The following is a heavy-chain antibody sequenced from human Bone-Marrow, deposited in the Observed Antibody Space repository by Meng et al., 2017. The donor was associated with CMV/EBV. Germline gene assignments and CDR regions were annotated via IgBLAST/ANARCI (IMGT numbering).Heavy chain of an antibody. CDR3: ARDGGGASSCTRYGMDV. CDR1: GYTFTNYD. CDR2: ISAYNGNT. J-gene: IGHJ6*02. V-gene: IGHV1-18*01. Sequence: ASVKVSCKASGYTFTNYDIPWVRQAPGQGVEWMGWISAYNGNTNYAQKLQGRVTMTTDTSTSTAYMELRSLRFDDTGVYYGARDGGGASSCTRYGMDVWGQGTTVTVSS. D-gene: IGHD6-6*01.